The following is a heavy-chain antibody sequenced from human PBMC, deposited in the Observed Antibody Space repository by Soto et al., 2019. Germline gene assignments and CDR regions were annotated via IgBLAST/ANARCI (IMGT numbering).Heavy chain of an antibody. CDR3: AGWENYRLRFDF. D-gene: IGHD3-16*02. CDR2: ISDSGST. J-gene: IGHJ4*02. V-gene: IGHV4-59*01. Sequence: WIREPPGKGLEYIGSISDSGSTDYNPSLKSRVTMSIDTSKNQFSLKLNSVTAADTAVYYCAGWENYRLRFDFWGQGTLVTVSS.